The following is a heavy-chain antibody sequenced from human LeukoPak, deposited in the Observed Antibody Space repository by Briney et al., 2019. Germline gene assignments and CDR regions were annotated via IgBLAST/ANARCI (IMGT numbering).Heavy chain of an antibody. D-gene: IGHD2-15*01. J-gene: IGHJ1*01. Sequence: SETLSLTCAVYGGSFSGYYWGWIRQPPGKGLEWIGSIYHSGSTYYNPSLKSRVTISVDTSKNQFSLKLSSVTAADTAVYYCARRGYCSGGSCYSGGQYFQHWGQGTLVTVSS. CDR3: ARRGYCSGGSCYSGGQYFQH. V-gene: IGHV4-34*01. CDR1: GGSFSGYY. CDR2: IYHSGST.